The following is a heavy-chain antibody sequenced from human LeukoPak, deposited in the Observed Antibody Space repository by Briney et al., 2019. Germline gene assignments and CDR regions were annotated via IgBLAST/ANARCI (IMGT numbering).Heavy chain of an antibody. V-gene: IGHV1-2*02. Sequence: ASVKVSCKASGYTFTSYYMHWVRQAPGQGLEWMGWINPNSGGTNYAQKFQGRVTMTRDTSISTAYMELSRLRSDDTAVYYCARVPGIAAADDAFDIWGQGTMVTVSS. CDR3: ARVPGIAAADDAFDI. CDR1: GYTFTSYY. D-gene: IGHD6-13*01. J-gene: IGHJ3*02. CDR2: INPNSGGT.